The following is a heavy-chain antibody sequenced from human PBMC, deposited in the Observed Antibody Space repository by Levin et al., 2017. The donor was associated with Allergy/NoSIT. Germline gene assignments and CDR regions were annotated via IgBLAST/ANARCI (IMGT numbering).Heavy chain of an antibody. CDR3: ARERINYDYVWGSYRIRAYFDY. J-gene: IGHJ4*02. CDR1: GFTVSSNY. Sequence: PGGSLRLSCAASGFTVSSNYMSWVRQAPGKGLEWVSVIYSGGSTYYADSVKGRFTISRDNSKNTLYLQMNSLRAEDTAVYYCARERINYDYVWGSYRIRAYFDYWGQGTLVTVSS. V-gene: IGHV3-66*02. D-gene: IGHD3-16*02. CDR2: IYSGGST.